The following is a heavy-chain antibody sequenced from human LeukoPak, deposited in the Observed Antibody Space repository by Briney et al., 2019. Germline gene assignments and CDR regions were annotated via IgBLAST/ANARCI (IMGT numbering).Heavy chain of an antibody. D-gene: IGHD3-10*01. CDR3: ARETSGTYYNPLGYMDV. CDR2: FFTSGIT. Sequence: SETLSLTCTVSGGSISLYYWNWIRQPAGKGLEWIGRFFTSGITNYNPSLKSRVTMSVDTSKNQFSLNLSSVIAADTAIYYCARETSGTYYNPLGYMDVWGKGTTVTVSS. V-gene: IGHV4-4*07. J-gene: IGHJ6*03. CDR1: GGSISLYY.